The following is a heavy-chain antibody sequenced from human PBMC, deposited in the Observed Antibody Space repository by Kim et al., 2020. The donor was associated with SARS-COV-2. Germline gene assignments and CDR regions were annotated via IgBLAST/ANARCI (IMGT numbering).Heavy chain of an antibody. J-gene: IGHJ4*02. V-gene: IGHV3-30*04. CDR2: ISYDGSNK. CDR1: GFTFSSYA. CDR3: ARVLGGYYGSGLPY. Sequence: GGSLRLSCAASGFTFSSYAMHWVRQAPGKGLEWVAVISYDGSNKYYADSVKGRFTISRDNSKNTLYLQMNSLRAEDTAVYYCARVLGGYYGSGLPYWGQGTLVTVSS. D-gene: IGHD3-10*01.